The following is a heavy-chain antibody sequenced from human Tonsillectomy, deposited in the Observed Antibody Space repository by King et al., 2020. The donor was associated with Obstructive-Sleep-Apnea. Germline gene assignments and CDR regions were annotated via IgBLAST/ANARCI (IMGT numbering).Heavy chain of an antibody. V-gene: IGHV1-2*02. D-gene: IGHD5-24*01. CDR1: GYTFSGYY. CDR2: IDPYSGGT. CDR3: ARERDGYNTLYY. Sequence: VQLVESGAEVKKPGASVKVSCKASGYTFSGYYMYWVRQAPGQGLEWMGWIDPYSGGTNYAQKFQGRVTVTRDTSISTAYLELSRLKSDDTAFYYCARERDGYNTLYYWGKGTLVTVSS. J-gene: IGHJ4*02.